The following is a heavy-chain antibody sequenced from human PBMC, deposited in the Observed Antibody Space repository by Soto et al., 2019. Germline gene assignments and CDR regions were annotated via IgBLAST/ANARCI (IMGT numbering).Heavy chain of an antibody. CDR3: ARGTVTLLGVVTPPDY. V-gene: IGHV1-69*08. CDR1: GGSFNSFH. J-gene: IGHJ4*02. CDR2: IIPMLDRT. Sequence: QVQLVQSGAEVKRPGSSVKVSCKSSGGSFNSFHFNWVRQAPGQGLEWMGRIIPMLDRTQYAQMFQGRVTTTADKSTSTAYMEMNGLESVDTAVYYCARGTVTLLGVVTPPDYWGQGTLVTVSS. D-gene: IGHD3-3*01.